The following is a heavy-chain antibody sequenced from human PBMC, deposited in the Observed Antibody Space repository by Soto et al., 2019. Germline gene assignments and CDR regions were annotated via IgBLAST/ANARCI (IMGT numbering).Heavy chain of an antibody. J-gene: IGHJ4*02. D-gene: IGHD2-21*02. CDR3: ARSYCGDDCALDH. V-gene: IGHV3-30-3*01. CDR1: GFIFSNYV. CDR2: ISYDGNSK. Sequence: PGGSLRLSCAASGFIFSNYVMHWVRHAPGKGLEWVAVISYDGNSKHYADSVKGRFTISRDNSKSTLYVQMNSLRAEDTAVYYCARSYCGDDCALDHWGQGTLVTVSS.